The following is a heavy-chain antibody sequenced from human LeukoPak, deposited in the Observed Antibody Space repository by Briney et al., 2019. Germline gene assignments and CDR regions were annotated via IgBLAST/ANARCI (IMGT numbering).Heavy chain of an antibody. J-gene: IGHJ6*02. CDR1: GFTFSTYT. CDR3: AKDRDIILTGHGMDV. CDR2: IYGSGVST. D-gene: IGHD3-9*01. V-gene: IGHV3-23*01. Sequence: GGSLRLSCAASGFTFSTYTMSWVRKAPGKGLEWVSSIYGSGVSTFYADSVQGRFTISRDNFQNTLSLQMNSLRAEDTAVYYCAKDRDIILTGHGMDVWGQGTTVTVSS.